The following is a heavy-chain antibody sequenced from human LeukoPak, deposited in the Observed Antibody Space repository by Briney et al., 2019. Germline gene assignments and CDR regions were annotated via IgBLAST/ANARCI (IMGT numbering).Heavy chain of an antibody. D-gene: IGHD2-2*01. J-gene: IGHJ4*02. CDR1: GDSVSSNSAA. CDR2: TYYRSKWYN. V-gene: IGHV6-1*01. Sequence: SQTLSLTCAISGDSVSSNSAAWNWIRQSPSRGLEWLGRTYYRSKWYNDYAVSVKSRITINPDTSKNQFSLQLNSVTPEDTAAYYCARLHCTSTTCSIDYWGQGTLVTVSS. CDR3: ARLHCTSTTCSIDY.